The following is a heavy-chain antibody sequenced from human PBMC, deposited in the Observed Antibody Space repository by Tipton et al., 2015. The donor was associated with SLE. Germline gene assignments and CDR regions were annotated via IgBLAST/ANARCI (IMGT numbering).Heavy chain of an antibody. Sequence: TLSLICTVSGVSISSSSYYWGWIRQSPGKGLEWLGSIYVRGTPLYNPSLNSRITISVDTSRNQFSLRLTSMTAADTAVYYCAISPRNIAVPGADYWGQGTLVNVSS. J-gene: IGHJ4*02. CDR3: AISPRNIAVPGADY. CDR2: IYVRGTP. D-gene: IGHD6-19*01. CDR1: GVSISSSSYY. V-gene: IGHV4-39*07.